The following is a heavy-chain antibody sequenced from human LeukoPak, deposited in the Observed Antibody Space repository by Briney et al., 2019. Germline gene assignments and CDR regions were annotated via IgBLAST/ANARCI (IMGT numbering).Heavy chain of an antibody. V-gene: IGHV3-30*18. J-gene: IGHJ4*02. D-gene: IGHD3-10*01. CDR3: AKDRLTYYYGSGSYMGGYYFDY. Sequence: GGSLRLSCVASGFTFSNYGMHWVRQAPGKGLEWVAVISYDGSNKYYADSVKGRFTISRDNSKNTLYLQMNSLRAEDTAVYYCAKDRLTYYYGSGSYMGGYYFDYWGQGTLVTVSS. CDR1: GFTFSNYG. CDR2: ISYDGSNK.